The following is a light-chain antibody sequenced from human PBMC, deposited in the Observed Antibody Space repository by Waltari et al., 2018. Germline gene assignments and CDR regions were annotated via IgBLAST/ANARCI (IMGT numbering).Light chain of an antibody. V-gene: IGLV1-44*01. CDR2: SND. Sequence: QSVLTQPPSASGTPGQRVTISCSGSNSNVSVTPVNWYQQLSGAAPEVVIYSNDQRPSGVPDRFSGSKSGNTASLTVSGLQAEDEADYFCCSYGGDNNPYVFGTGTKVTVL. CDR1: NSNVSVTP. CDR3: CSYGGDNNPYV. J-gene: IGLJ1*01.